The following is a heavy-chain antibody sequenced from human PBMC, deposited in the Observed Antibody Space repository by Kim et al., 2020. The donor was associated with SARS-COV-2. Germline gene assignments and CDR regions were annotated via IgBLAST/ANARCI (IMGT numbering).Heavy chain of an antibody. V-gene: IGHV1-69*13. CDR1: GGTFSSYA. CDR2: IIPIFGTA. CDR3: ARGGGYGSGSYYLFDY. D-gene: IGHD3-10*01. Sequence: SVKVSCKASGGTFSSYAISWVRQAPGQGLEWMGGIIPIFGTANYAQKFQGRVTITADESTSTAYMELSSLRSEDTAVYYCARGGGYGSGSYYLFDYWGQGALVTASS. J-gene: IGHJ4*02.